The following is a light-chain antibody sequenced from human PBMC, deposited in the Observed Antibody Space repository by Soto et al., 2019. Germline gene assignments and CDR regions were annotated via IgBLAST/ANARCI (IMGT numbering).Light chain of an antibody. V-gene: IGKV3-20*01. CDR3: QEYGSSPPFT. Sequence: ENVLTQSPGTLSLSPGEGATLSGRASHSVSSTYLAWYQQKPGQAPRLLIYGASSRATGIPDRFSGSGSGTDFTLTIIRLEPEDFAVYYGQEYGSSPPFTFGQGTKLEI. J-gene: IGKJ2*01. CDR2: GAS. CDR1: HSVSSTY.